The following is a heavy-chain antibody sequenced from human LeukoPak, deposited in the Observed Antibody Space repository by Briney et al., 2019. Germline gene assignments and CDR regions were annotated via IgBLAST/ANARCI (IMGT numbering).Heavy chain of an antibody. V-gene: IGHV1-2*06. CDR1: GYTFTGYY. CDR3: ARDDDYYGSGSH. J-gene: IGHJ4*02. CDR2: INPSSGGT. Sequence: ASEKVSCKASGYTFTGYYMHWVRQAPGQGLEWMGRINPSSGGTNYAQKVQGRVTMTRDTSISTAYMELSRLRSNDTAVYYCARDDDYYGSGSHWGQGTLVTVSS. D-gene: IGHD3-10*01.